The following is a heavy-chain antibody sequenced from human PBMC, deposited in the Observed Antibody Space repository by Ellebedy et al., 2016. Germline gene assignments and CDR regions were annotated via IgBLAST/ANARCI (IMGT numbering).Heavy chain of an antibody. Sequence: LSLTCAASGFTFSDYYMSWIRQAPGKGLEWVSYISGSSTYTNYADSVKGRFTISRDNAKNSLFLQMNSLRAEDTAVYFCARDYYGSGSYQDFWGQGTLVTVSS. CDR2: ISGSSTYT. J-gene: IGHJ4*02. CDR1: GFTFSDYY. CDR3: ARDYYGSGSYQDF. D-gene: IGHD3-10*01. V-gene: IGHV3-11*06.